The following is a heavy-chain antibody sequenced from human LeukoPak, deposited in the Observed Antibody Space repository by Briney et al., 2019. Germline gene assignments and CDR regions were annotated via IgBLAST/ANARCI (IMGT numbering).Heavy chain of an antibody. CDR3: ARSSKGKATVTTFRLYFDY. D-gene: IGHD4-17*01. J-gene: IGHJ4*02. CDR2: ISYDGSNK. V-gene: IGHV3-30-3*01. Sequence: PGGSLRLSCAASGFTFGSYAMHWVRQAPGKGLEWVAVISYDGSNKYYADSVKGRFTISRDNSKNTLYLQMNSLRAEDTAVYYCARSSKGKATVTTFRLYFDYWGQGTLVTVSS. CDR1: GFTFGSYA.